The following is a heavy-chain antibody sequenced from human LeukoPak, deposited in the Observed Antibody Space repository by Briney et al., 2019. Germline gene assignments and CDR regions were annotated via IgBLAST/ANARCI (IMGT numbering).Heavy chain of an antibody. V-gene: IGHV6-1*01. CDR3: ARGGRIEAVAVPEYSWFDP. J-gene: IGHJ5*02. Sequence: SQTLLLTCAISGDSVSSNSAAWNWIRQSPSRGLEWLGRTYYRSKWYNDYAVSVKSRRTINPDTSKNQFSLQLNSVTPEDTAVYYCARGGRIEAVAVPEYSWFDPWGQGTLVTVSS. CDR2: TYYRSKWYN. CDR1: GDSVSSNSAA. D-gene: IGHD6-19*01.